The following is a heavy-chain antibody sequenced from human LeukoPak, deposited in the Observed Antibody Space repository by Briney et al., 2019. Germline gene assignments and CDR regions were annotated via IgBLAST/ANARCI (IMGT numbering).Heavy chain of an antibody. CDR3: AKDGSGILDY. J-gene: IGHJ4*02. Sequence: PGGSLRLSCAASGFTFDDYTMHWVRQAPGKGLEWVSLISWDGGSTYYADSVKGRFTISRDNSKNSLYLQMNSLRTEDTALYYCAKDGSGILDYWGQGTLVTVSS. V-gene: IGHV3-43*01. CDR1: GFTFDDYT. CDR2: ISWDGGST. D-gene: IGHD3-10*01.